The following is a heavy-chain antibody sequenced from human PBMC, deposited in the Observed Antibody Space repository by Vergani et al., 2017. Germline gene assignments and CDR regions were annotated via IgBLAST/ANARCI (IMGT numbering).Heavy chain of an antibody. D-gene: IGHD2-21*02. CDR2: IIPILGIA. J-gene: IGHJ5*02. CDR3: ARVLSGGDEGWFDP. Sequence: QVQLVQSGAEVKKPGSSVKVSCKASGGTFSSYTISWVRQAPGQGLEWMGRIIPILGIANYAQKFQGRVTITADKSTSTAYMELSSLRSEDTAVYYCARVLSGGDEGWFDPWGQGTLVTVSS. CDR1: GGTFSSYT. V-gene: IGHV1-69*02.